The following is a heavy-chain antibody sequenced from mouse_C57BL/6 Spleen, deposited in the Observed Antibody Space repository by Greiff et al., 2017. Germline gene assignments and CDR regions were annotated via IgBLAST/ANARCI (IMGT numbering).Heavy chain of an antibody. D-gene: IGHD1-1*01. J-gene: IGHJ4*01. CDR1: GYTFTSYW. CDR2: IYPNSGST. CDR3: AGAQYYCSSFLAMDY. Sequence: QVQLQQPGAELVKPGASVKLSCKASGYTFTSYWMHWVKQRPGQGLEWIGMIYPNSGSTNYNEKFKGKATLTVDKYSITAYVQLSSLTSEDSAVYYCAGAQYYCSSFLAMDYWGQGTSVTVSS. V-gene: IGHV1-64*01.